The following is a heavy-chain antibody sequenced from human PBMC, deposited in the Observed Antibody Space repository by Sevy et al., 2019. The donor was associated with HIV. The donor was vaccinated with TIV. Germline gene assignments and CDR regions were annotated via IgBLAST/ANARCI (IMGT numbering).Heavy chain of an antibody. CDR3: ARGYCSGGSCYSLYYYYYYGMDV. V-gene: IGHV4-34*01. CDR2: INHSGST. D-gene: IGHD2-15*01. CDR1: GGSFSGYY. Sequence: SETLSLTCAVYGGSFSGYYWSWIRQPPGKGLEWIGEINHSGSTNYNPSLKSRVTISVDTSKNQFSLKLSSVTAADTAMYYCARGYCSGGSCYSLYYYYYYGMDVWGQGTTVTVSS. J-gene: IGHJ6*02.